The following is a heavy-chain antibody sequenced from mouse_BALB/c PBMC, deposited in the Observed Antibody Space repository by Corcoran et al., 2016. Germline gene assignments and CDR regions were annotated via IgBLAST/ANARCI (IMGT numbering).Heavy chain of an antibody. CDR2: IDPANGNT. CDR1: GCNIKDTY. J-gene: IGHJ1*01. CDR3: ARGDWDVDV. Sequence: EEQLQQSWAALVKPGSTDKLSCTAPGCNIKDTYMHWVKQRPEQGLEWIGRIDPANGNTKYDPKFQGKATITADTSSNTAYLQLSSLTSEDTAVYYCARGDWDVDVWGAGTTVTVSS. V-gene: IGHV14-3*02.